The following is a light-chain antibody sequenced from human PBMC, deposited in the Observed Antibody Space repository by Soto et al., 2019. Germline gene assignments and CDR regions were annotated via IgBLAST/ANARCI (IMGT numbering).Light chain of an antibody. CDR3: PLCSSGPPEYT. CDR1: QSVSRH. Sequence: EIVLTQSPATLSLSPGEGATLSCRASQSVSRHLAWYQQKPGQAPRLLIYDASNRATAIPARFRGSGSGTDFPVLIVRLAPEDLAVYYCPLCSSGPPEYTFGKGTRLEVK. V-gene: IGKV3-11*01. J-gene: IGKJ2*01. CDR2: DAS.